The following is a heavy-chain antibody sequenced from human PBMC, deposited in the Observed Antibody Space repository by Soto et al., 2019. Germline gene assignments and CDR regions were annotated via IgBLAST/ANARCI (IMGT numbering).Heavy chain of an antibody. D-gene: IGHD3-10*01. CDR3: ARQDYVGAGSYYKLAWSDP. CDR1: GGSISSSSYY. CDR2: IYYSGST. Sequence: QLHLQESGPGLVKPSETLFLTCTVSGGSISSSSYYWGWIRQPPGKGLEWIGSIYYSGSTYYNPSLMSRVTISVDTSKTQFALKLSSVITADTVVYYFARQDYVGAGSYYKLAWSDPRCQGTLVTVSS. V-gene: IGHV4-39*01. J-gene: IGHJ5*02.